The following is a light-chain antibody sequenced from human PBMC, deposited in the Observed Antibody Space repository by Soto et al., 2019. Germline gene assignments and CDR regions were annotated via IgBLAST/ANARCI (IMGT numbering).Light chain of an antibody. CDR1: QSVSSNY. V-gene: IGKV3-20*01. CDR3: QQYGRSGT. J-gene: IGKJ4*01. Sequence: EVVLTQSPGTLSLSPGERATLSCTASQSVSSNYLAWYQQKPGQAPRLLIYGASSRATGIPDRFSGSGSGTDFTLTISRLEPEDFAVYYCQQYGRSGTFGGGTKVEIK. CDR2: GAS.